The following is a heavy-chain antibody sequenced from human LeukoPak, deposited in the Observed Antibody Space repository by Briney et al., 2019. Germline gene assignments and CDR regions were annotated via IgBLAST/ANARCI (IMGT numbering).Heavy chain of an antibody. D-gene: IGHD4-17*01. CDR1: GGSISSFY. Sequence: SETLSLTCTVSGGSISSFYWSWIRQSAGKGLEWIGRIHTSGSTNYNPSLQSRLAMSLDTSKNQFSLKLTSVTAADTAVYYCARDHRSGMTTVSTGFDYWGQGTLVTVSS. CDR2: IHTSGST. J-gene: IGHJ4*02. V-gene: IGHV4-4*07. CDR3: ARDHRSGMTTVSTGFDY.